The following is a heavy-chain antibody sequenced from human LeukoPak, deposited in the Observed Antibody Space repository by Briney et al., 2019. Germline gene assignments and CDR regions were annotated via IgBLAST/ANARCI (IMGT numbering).Heavy chain of an antibody. CDR1: GFRFTSYW. Sequence: GESLKISCKGSGFRFTSYWIGWVRQMPGKGPEWMGIIYAGDPDTRYSPSFQGQVTMSADKSISTAYLQWSSLKASDTAMYYCATNVDTAMVYAFDIWGQGTMVTVSS. V-gene: IGHV5-51*01. J-gene: IGHJ3*02. CDR3: ATNVDTAMVYAFDI. CDR2: IYAGDPDT. D-gene: IGHD5-18*01.